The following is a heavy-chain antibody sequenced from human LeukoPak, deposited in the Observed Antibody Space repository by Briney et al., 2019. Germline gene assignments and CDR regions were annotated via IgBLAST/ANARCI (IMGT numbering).Heavy chain of an antibody. J-gene: IGHJ4*02. D-gene: IGHD6-19*01. V-gene: IGHV3-74*01. CDR2: IHSDGSST. Sequence: AGGSLRLSCAGSGFTFSSYWMHWVRQAPGKGLVWVSRIHSDGSSTNYADSVKGRFTISRDNAKNTLYLQMNSLRAEDTAVYYCARDVDDIAVAYNWGQGTLVTVSS. CDR1: GFTFSSYW. CDR3: ARDVDDIAVAYN.